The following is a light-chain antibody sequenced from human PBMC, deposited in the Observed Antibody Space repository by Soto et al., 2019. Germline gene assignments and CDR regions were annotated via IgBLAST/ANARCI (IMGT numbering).Light chain of an antibody. CDR2: AAS. CDR1: QGISSY. Sequence: DIQMTQSPSTLSASVGDRVTITCRASQGISSYLAWYQQKPGKAPKLLIYAASTLQSGVPSRFSGSGSGTEFPLTISSLQSEDFAVYYCQQYNNWPITFGQGTRLEIK. V-gene: IGKV1-9*01. CDR3: QQYNNWPIT. J-gene: IGKJ5*01.